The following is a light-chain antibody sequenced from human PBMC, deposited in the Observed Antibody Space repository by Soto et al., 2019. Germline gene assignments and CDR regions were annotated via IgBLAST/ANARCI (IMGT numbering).Light chain of an antibody. CDR1: QTVRNNC. J-gene: IGKJ4*01. CDR2: DAS. V-gene: IGKV3-20*01. Sequence: EFVLTQSPGTLSLSLGERATLSCRASQTVRNNCLAWYQQKPGQAPRLLIYDASSRATGIPDRFSGGGSGTDFTLTISRLEPEDFAVYYCQQFSSYPLTFGGGTKVEIK. CDR3: QQFSSYPLT.